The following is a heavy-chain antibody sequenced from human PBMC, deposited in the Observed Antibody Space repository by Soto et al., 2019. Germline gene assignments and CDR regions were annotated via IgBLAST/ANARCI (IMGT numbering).Heavy chain of an antibody. J-gene: IGHJ6*02. V-gene: IGHV1-18*01. Sequence: RASVKVSCKASGYTFTSYGISWVRQAPGQGLEWMGWISAYNGNTNYAQKLQGRVTMTTDTSTSTAYMELRSLRSDDTAVYYCARDGSSIDYYYYGMDVWGQGTTVTVSS. CDR3: ARDGSSIDYYYYGMDV. CDR1: GYTFTSYG. CDR2: ISAYNGNT. D-gene: IGHD6-13*01.